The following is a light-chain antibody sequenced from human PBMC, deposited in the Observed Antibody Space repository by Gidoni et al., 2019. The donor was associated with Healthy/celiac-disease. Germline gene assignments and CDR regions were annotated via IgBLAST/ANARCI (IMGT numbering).Light chain of an antibody. Sequence: EIVMTQSPATLSVSPGERVTLSCRASQSVGSNLAWYQQKAGQAPRLLIYGASTRATGIPARFSGSGSGTEFTLTISSLQSEDFAVYYCQQYNSWPTFGGXTKVEIK. CDR3: QQYNSWPT. CDR2: GAS. CDR1: QSVGSN. J-gene: IGKJ4*01. V-gene: IGKV3-15*01.